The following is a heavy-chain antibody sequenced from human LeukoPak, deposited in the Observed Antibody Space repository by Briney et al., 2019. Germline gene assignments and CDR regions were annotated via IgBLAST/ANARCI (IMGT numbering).Heavy chain of an antibody. Sequence: ASVKVSCKASGYTFTSYDINWVRQATGQGLEGMGWINPNSGNTGYAQKFKGRVTMTRNTSISTVYLELSSLRPEDTAVYYCARVAVAGISYYYYYMDVWGKGTTVTISS. V-gene: IGHV1-8*01. J-gene: IGHJ6*03. CDR2: INPNSGNT. CDR3: ARVAVAGISYYYYYMDV. D-gene: IGHD6-19*01. CDR1: GYTFTSYD.